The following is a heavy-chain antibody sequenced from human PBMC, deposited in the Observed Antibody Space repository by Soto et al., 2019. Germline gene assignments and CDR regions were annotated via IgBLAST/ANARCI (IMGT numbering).Heavy chain of an antibody. CDR2: MSHSGGT. D-gene: IGHD1-1*01. V-gene: IGHV4-34*01. CDR1: GGSVNSGNYY. Sequence: QVQLQQWGAGLLKPSETLSLTCAVFGGSVNSGNYYWSWIRQPPGKGLEWIGEMSHSGGTNFNPSVKSRVTISMGTSKNQFSLKMSSVTAADTALYYCARVERGTATTVVDAFDIWGPGTMVTVSS. J-gene: IGHJ3*02. CDR3: ARVERGTATTVVDAFDI.